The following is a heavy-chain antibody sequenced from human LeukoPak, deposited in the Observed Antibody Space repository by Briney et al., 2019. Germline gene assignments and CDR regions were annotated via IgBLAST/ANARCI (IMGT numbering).Heavy chain of an antibody. CDR3: AGDSRNYGMDV. Sequence: GGSLRLSCAASGFTISSNYMSWVRRAPGKGLEWVSVIYSGGSTYYADSVKGRFTISRDNSKNTLYLQMNSLRAEDTAVYYCAGDSRNYGMDVWGQGTTVTVSS. CDR1: GFTISSNY. V-gene: IGHV3-66*02. D-gene: IGHD3-22*01. J-gene: IGHJ6*02. CDR2: IYSGGST.